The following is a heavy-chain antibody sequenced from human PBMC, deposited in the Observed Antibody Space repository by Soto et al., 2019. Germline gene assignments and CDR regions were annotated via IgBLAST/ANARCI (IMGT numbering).Heavy chain of an antibody. CDR3: TTLTMLLVHDDY. CDR2: IKSKTDGGAT. Sequence: EGPLVESGGGLVKPGGSLRLSCAASGFTFTNAWMNWVRQAPGKGLEWVGRIKSKTDGGATDYAAPVKGRFTISRDDSKKTMYLQMNSLKTEDTAVYYCTTLTMLLVHDDYWVQGTLVTVSS. D-gene: IGHD3-22*01. J-gene: IGHJ4*02. V-gene: IGHV3-15*07. CDR1: GFTFTNAW.